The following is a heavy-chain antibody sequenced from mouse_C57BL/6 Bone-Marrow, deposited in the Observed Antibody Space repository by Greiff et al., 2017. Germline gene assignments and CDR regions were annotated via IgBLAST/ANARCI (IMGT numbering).Heavy chain of an antibody. CDR2: ISNLAYSI. V-gene: IGHV5-15*01. CDR3: ARQRGYYAMDY. Sequence: EVKVVESGGGLVQPGGSLKLSCAASGFTFSDYGMAWVRQAPRKGPEWVAFISNLAYSIYYADTVTGRFTISRENATNTLYLEMSSLRSEDTAMYYCARQRGYYAMDYWGQGTSVTVSS. CDR1: GFTFSDYG. J-gene: IGHJ4*01.